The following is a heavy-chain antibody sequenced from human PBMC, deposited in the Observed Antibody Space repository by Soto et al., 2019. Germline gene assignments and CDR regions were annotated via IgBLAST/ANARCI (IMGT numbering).Heavy chain of an antibody. Sequence: SVKVSCKASGGTFSIYGFSWVRQAPGQGPEWIGGIIPILTTPNYAQKFHGRVTIVADESTTTVYMELSSLKSEDTAVYYCATSVGIAPTGEDGMDVWGQGTSVTSP. CDR3: ATSVGIAPTGEDGMDV. CDR2: IIPILTTP. CDR1: GGTFSIYG. D-gene: IGHD2-8*02. J-gene: IGHJ6*02. V-gene: IGHV1-69*13.